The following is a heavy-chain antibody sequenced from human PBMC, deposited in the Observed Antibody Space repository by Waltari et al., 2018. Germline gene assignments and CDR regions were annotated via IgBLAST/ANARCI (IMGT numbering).Heavy chain of an antibody. J-gene: IGHJ3*02. CDR2: ISSGSNK. V-gene: IGHV3-21*01. D-gene: IGHD4-17*01. CDR1: GFTLSTYS. CDR3: GRDVYGDYVGGGGGAFDI. Sequence: EVQLVESGGGLVKPGGSLRLSCAASGFTLSTYSMNWVRQAPGKGLEWASSISSGSNKYDVDSVKGRFTISRDNAKNSLYRQMNSLRAEDTAVYYCGRDVYGDYVGGGGGAFDIWGQGTMVTVSS.